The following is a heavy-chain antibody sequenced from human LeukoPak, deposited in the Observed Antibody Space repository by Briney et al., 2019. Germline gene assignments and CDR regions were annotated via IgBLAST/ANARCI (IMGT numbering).Heavy chain of an antibody. V-gene: IGHV4-34*01. Sequence: SETLSLTCAVYGGSLSVYYWSWIRQPPGKGLEWIGEINHSGHTNYNPSLKSRVTMSVDTSKNHFYLKLSSVTAADTAVYYCARQGSGTSYYYYTFPYWGQGTLVTVSS. J-gene: IGHJ4*02. CDR2: INHSGHT. CDR3: ARQGSGTSYYYYTFPY. CDR1: GGSLSVYY. D-gene: IGHD1-26*01.